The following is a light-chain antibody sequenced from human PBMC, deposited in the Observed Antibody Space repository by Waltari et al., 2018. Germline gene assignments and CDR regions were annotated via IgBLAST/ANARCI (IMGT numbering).Light chain of an antibody. J-gene: IGKJ2*01. CDR2: WAS. V-gene: IGKV4-1*01. CDR3: QQYFGTPPYT. CDR1: VFYGSNNKNH. Sequence: VFYGSNNKNHLAWYQQNPGQSPKLLIYWASTRESGVPDRFSGSGSGTDFTLTISSLQAEDVAVYYCQQYFGTPPYTFGQGTKLEIK.